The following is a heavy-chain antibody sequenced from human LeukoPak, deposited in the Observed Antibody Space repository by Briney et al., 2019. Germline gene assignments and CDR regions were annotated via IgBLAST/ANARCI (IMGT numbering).Heavy chain of an antibody. V-gene: IGHV3-66*04. D-gene: IGHD6-19*01. CDR2: IYSGGST. CDR1: GFTVSSNY. J-gene: IGHJ4*02. CDR3: ARPTGIAVAGTYY. Sequence: RPGGSLRLSCAASGFTVSSNYMSWVRQAPGKGLEWVSVIYSGGSTYYADSVKGRFTISRDNSKNTLYLQMNSLRAEDTAAYYCARPTGIAVAGTYYWGQGTLVTVSS.